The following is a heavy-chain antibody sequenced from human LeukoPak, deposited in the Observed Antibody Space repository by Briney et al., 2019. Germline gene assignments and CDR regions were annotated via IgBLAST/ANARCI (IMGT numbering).Heavy chain of an antibody. J-gene: IGHJ4*02. CDR1: GFTFSSYN. Sequence: GGSLRLSCSASGFTFSSYNMNWVRQAPGKGLEWISFINTKSKTMYYADSVKGRFTISRDNGKNSLYLQMNSLRAEDTALYYCVRDRDWAFDYWGQGTLVTVSS. D-gene: IGHD3-9*01. CDR2: INTKSKTM. V-gene: IGHV3-48*01. CDR3: VRDRDWAFDY.